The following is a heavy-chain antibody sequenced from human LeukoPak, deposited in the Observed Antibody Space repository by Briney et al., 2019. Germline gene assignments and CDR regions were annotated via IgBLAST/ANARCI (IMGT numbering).Heavy chain of an antibody. CDR3: ATGPVHIVVVPAAILFDY. Sequence: ASVKVSCKVSGYTLTELSMHWVRQAPGKGLEWMGGFDPEDGETIYAQKFQGGVTMTEDTSTDTAYMELSSLSSEDTAVYYCATGPVHIVVVPAAILFDYWGQGTLVTAPS. V-gene: IGHV1-24*01. J-gene: IGHJ4*02. CDR1: GYTLTELS. CDR2: FDPEDGET. D-gene: IGHD2-2*01.